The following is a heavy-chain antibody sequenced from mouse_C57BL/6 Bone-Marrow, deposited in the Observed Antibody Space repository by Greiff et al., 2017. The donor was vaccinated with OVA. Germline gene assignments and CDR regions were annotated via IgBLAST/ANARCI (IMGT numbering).Heavy chain of an antibody. V-gene: IGHV2-9*01. CDR1: GFSLTSYG. Sequence: VQLVESGPGLVAPSQSLSITCTVSGFSLTSYGVDWVRQPPGKGLEWLGVIWGGGSTNYNLALMSRLSISTDNSKCQDFLKMNSLQTYDTARYYCAKHGGGDNGTPFAYWGQGTLVTVSA. CDR2: IWGGGST. D-gene: IGHD2-1*01. J-gene: IGHJ3*01. CDR3: AKHGGGDNGTPFAY.